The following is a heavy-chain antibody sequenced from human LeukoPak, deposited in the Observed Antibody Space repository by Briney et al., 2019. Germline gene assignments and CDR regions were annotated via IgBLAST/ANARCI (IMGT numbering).Heavy chain of an antibody. CDR1: GFTFSSYA. CDR3: TKDLHGDYVRWGDY. V-gene: IGHV3-23*01. Sequence: GGSLRLSCAASGFTFSSYAMHWVRQAPGKGLEWVSSISGSGGSTWYADSVKGRFTISRDNSKNTLCLQMNSLRAEDTAVYYCTKDLHGDYVRWGDYWGQGTLVTVSS. J-gene: IGHJ4*02. D-gene: IGHD4-17*01. CDR2: ISGSGGST.